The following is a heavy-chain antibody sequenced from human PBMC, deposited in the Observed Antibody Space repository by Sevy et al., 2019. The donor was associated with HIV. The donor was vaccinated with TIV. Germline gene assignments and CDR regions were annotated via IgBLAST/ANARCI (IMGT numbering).Heavy chain of an antibody. CDR3: ARGRYGGNSRKGVFLPHWYFDL. CDR2: ISYDGSNK. J-gene: IGHJ2*01. V-gene: IGHV3-30-3*01. Sequence: GGSLRLSCAASGFTFSSYAMHWVRQAPGKGLEWVAVISYDGSNKYYADSVKGRFTISRDNSKNTLYLQMNSLRAEDTAVYYCARGRYGGNSRKGVFLPHWYFDLWGRGTLVTVSS. CDR1: GFTFSSYA. D-gene: IGHD4-17*01.